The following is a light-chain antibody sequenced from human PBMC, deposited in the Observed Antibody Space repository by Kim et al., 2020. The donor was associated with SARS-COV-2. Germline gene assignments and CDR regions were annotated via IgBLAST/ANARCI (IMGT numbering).Light chain of an antibody. J-gene: IGKJ4*01. CDR1: QSVSSN. Sequence: EIVMTQSPATLSVSPGERATLSCRASQSVSSNLAWYQQKPGQVPRLLIYGASTRATGIPARFSGSGSGTEFTLIISSLQSEDFAAYYCQQYYNWPPLTFGGGTKLEI. CDR3: QQYYNWPPLT. V-gene: IGKV3-15*01. CDR2: GAS.